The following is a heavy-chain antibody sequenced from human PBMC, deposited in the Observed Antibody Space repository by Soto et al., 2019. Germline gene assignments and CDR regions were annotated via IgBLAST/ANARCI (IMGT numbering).Heavy chain of an antibody. CDR1: GGSFSGYY. D-gene: IGHD1-26*01. V-gene: IGHV4-34*01. CDR3: ARRGGGNYPFYFDY. Sequence: QVQLQQWGAGLLKPSETLSLTCGVYGGSFSGYYWSWIRQPPGKGLEWIGEIDHSGSTNYNPSLKSRVSISVDTSKRQFSLKLSSVTAADTAVYYCARRGGGNYPFYFDYWGQGALVTVSS. J-gene: IGHJ4*02. CDR2: IDHSGST.